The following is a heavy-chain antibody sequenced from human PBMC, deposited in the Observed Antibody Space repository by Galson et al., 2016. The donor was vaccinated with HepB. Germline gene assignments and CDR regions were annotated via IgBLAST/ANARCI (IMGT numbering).Heavy chain of an antibody. CDR3: ATVRATDYGDPRD. Sequence: SVKVSCKASGYNFITFGISWVRQAPGQGLEWLGWISPYNGDRNYAQRVQGRLTLTTDTSTSTVHMDLRSLRSDDTAVYYCATVRATDYGDPRDWGPGTLVTVSS. CDR1: GYNFITFG. J-gene: IGHJ4*02. V-gene: IGHV1-18*01. CDR2: ISPYNGDR. D-gene: IGHD4-17*01.